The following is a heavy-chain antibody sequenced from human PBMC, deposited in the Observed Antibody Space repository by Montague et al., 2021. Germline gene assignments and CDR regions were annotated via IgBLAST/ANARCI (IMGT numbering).Heavy chain of an antibody. CDR2: IYWNDDK. Sequence: PALVKPTQTLTLTCNFSGFSLNTRAVGVGWIRQPPGKALEWLALIYWNDDKRYSPSLKGRLTITKDTSKNQVVLTMTNADPVDTATYYCARHNRDWYSDFDYWSQGTLVTVSS. D-gene: IGHD6-19*01. CDR3: ARHNRDWYSDFDY. J-gene: IGHJ4*02. V-gene: IGHV2-5*01. CDR1: GFSLNTRAVG.